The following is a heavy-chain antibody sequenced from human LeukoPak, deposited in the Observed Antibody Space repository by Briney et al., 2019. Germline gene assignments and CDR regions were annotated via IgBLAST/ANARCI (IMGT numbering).Heavy chain of an antibody. V-gene: IGHV3-53*01. CDR2: IYSGGST. D-gene: IGHD1-26*01. CDR3: ARDPRVGATSGY. J-gene: IGHJ4*02. CDR1: GFTVSSNY. Sequence: GGSLRLSCAASGFTVSSNYMSWVRQAPGKGLEWVSVIYSGGSTYYADSVKGRFTISRDNSKNALYLQMNSLRAEDTAVYYCARDPRVGATSGYWGQGTLVTVSS.